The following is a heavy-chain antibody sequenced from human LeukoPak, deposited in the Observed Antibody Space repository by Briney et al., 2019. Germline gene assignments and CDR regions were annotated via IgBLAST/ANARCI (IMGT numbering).Heavy chain of an antibody. CDR2: IYYSGST. D-gene: IGHD3-3*01. V-gene: IGHV4-30-4*08. J-gene: IGHJ5*02. CDR1: GGSISSGDYY. Sequence: SETLSLTCTVSGGSISSGDYYWSWIRQPPGKGLEWIGYIYYSGSTYYNPSLKSRVTISVDTSKNQFSLKLSSVTAADTAVYYCVRVRVTISIDPWGQGTLVTVSS. CDR3: VRVRVTISIDP.